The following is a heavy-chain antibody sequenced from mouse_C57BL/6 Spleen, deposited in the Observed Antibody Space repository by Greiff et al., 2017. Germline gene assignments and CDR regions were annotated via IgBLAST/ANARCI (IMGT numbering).Heavy chain of an antibody. CDR1: GYTFTSYW. V-gene: IGHV1-72*01. CDR2: IDPNSGGT. D-gene: IGHD1-1*01. Sequence: QVQLKQPGAELVKPGASVKLSCKASGYTFTSYWMHWVKQRPGRGLEWIGRIDPNSGGTKYNEKFKSKATLTVDKPSSTAYMQLSSLTSEDSAVWYCARGGLIDYDGSSGYFEGWGTGTTVTV. J-gene: IGHJ1*03. CDR3: ARGGLIDYDGSSGYFEG.